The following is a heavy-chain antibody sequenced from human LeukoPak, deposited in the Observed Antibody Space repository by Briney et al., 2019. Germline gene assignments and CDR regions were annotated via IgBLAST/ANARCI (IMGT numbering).Heavy chain of an antibody. CDR1: GFTFSGYA. D-gene: IGHD1-7*01. V-gene: IGHV3-23*01. CDR3: AKDRRGNWNYVGHFDH. CDR2: SSESGGAT. J-gene: IGHJ4*02. Sequence: GGSLRLSCAASGFTFSGYAMSWVRQAPGRGLEWVSTSSESGGATRYADSVKGRFTIPRDNSMNTLYLQMDNLRAEDTAVYYCAKDRRGNWNYVGHFDHWGQGTLVTVSS.